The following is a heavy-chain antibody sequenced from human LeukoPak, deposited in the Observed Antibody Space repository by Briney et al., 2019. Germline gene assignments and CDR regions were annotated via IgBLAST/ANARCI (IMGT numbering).Heavy chain of an antibody. CDR3: ARIGDYGNYFDY. Sequence: PSETLCLTCTVSGGSISSYYWSWTRQPAGKGLEWIGRIYTSGSTNYNPSLKSRVTMSVDTSKNQFSLKLSSVTAADTAVYYCARIGDYGNYFDYWGQGTLVTVSS. J-gene: IGHJ4*02. CDR1: GGSISSYY. CDR2: IYTSGST. V-gene: IGHV4-4*07. D-gene: IGHD4-17*01.